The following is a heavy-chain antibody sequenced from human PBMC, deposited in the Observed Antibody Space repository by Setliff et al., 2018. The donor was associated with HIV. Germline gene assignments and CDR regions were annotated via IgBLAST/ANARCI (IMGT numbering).Heavy chain of an antibody. J-gene: IGHJ4*02. CDR1: DGSISTGSYY. CDR3: ARLPDINSWPFDY. CDR2: IYTSGST. Sequence: TLSLTCTVADGSISTGSYYWSWVRQPAGRGLEWIGRIYTSGSTNYNPSLKSRVTMSVDTSKNQFSLNLTSVTAADTAVYYCARLPDINSWPFDYWARGTLVTVSS. V-gene: IGHV4-61*02. D-gene: IGHD6-13*01.